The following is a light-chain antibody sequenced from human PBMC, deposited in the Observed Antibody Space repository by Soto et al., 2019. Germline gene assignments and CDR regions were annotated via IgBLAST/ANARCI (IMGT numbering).Light chain of an antibody. CDR1: QSVSSN. J-gene: IGKJ1*01. CDR3: QQDNNWPRT. V-gene: IGKV3-15*01. CDR2: GTS. Sequence: EIVMTQSPATLSVSPGDRATLSCRASQSVSSNFAWYQQKPGQAPRLLIYGTSARATRIPARFSGSGSGTEFTLTISSLRSEDFAVYYCQQDNNWPRTFGQGTKVEIK.